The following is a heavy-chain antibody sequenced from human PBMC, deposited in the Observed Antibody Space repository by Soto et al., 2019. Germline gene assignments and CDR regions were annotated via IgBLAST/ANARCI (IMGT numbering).Heavy chain of an antibody. CDR3: ARDGQLVINYFDY. V-gene: IGHV3-7*01. Sequence: GGSLRLSCAASGFTFSSYWMSWVRQAPGKGLEWVANIKQDGSEKYYVDSVKGRFTISRDNAKNSLYLQMNSLRAEDTAVYYCARDGQLVINYFDYWGQGTLVTVSS. J-gene: IGHJ4*02. CDR1: GFTFSSYW. CDR2: IKQDGSEK. D-gene: IGHD6-13*01.